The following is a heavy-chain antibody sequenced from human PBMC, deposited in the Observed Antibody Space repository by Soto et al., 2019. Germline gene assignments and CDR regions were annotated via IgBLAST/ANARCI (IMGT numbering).Heavy chain of an antibody. CDR1: GGSISSSSYY. CDR2: IYYSGST. Sequence: SETLSLTCTVSGGSISSSSYYWGWIRQPPGKGLEWIGSIYYSGSTYYNPSLKSRVTISVDTSKNQFSLKLSSVTAADTAVYYCARSYYYGSGSYYDIWWFDPWGQGTLVTVSS. CDR3: ARSYYYGSGSYYDIWWFDP. J-gene: IGHJ5*02. V-gene: IGHV4-39*01. D-gene: IGHD3-10*01.